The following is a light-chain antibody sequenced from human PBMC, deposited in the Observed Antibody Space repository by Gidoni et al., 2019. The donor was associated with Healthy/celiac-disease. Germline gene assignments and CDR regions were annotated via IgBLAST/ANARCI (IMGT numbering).Light chain of an antibody. CDR3: QQYYSTPPIT. CDR1: QSVLYSSNNKNN. V-gene: IGKV4-1*01. CDR2: WSS. J-gene: IGKJ5*01. Sequence: DIVMTQSPYSLAVSLGERATINCKSSQSVLYSSNNKNNLAWYQQKPGQPPKLLISWSSTRESGVPERFSGSGSGTDFTLSISSLQAEDVAVYYCQQYYSTPPITFGQGTRLEIK.